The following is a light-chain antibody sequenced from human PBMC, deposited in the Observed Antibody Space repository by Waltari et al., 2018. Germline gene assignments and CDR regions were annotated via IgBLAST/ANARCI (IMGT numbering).Light chain of an antibody. Sequence: QSALTQPPSASGSPGQSVTISCTGTSSDVGGYNYVSWYQQHPGKAPKLMIYEVSKRPSGGPERFSGSKSGNPASLTVSGLQAEDEADYYCSSYAGSNNLVFGGGTKLTVL. CDR3: SSYAGSNNLV. CDR1: SSDVGGYNY. CDR2: EVS. J-gene: IGLJ2*01. V-gene: IGLV2-8*01.